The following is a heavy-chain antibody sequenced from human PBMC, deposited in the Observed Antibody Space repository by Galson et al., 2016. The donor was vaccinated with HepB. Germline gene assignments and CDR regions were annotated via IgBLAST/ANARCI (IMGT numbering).Heavy chain of an antibody. CDR3: ARPHVDMVTGYYYGMDV. CDR2: IWYDGSNK. Sequence: SLRLSCAAFGFTFSSYGMHWVRQAPGKGLEWVAFIWYDGSNKYYADSVKGRFTISRDTSKNTLSLQMNSLRAEDTAVYYCARPHVDMVTGYYYGMDVWGQGTTVTVSS. D-gene: IGHD5-18*01. V-gene: IGHV3-33*01. CDR1: GFTFSSYG. J-gene: IGHJ6*02.